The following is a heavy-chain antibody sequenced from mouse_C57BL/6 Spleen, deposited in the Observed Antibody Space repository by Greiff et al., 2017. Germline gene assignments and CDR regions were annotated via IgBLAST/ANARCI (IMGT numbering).Heavy chain of an antibody. D-gene: IGHD1-1*02. V-gene: IGHV1-15*01. CDR2: IDPETGGT. Sequence: VQLQESGAELVRPGASVTLSCKASGYTFTDYEMHWVKQTPVHGLEWIGAIDPETGGTAYNQKFKGKAILTADKSSSTAYMELRSLTSEDSAVYYCTRDYGLYYYAMDYWGQGTSVTVSS. J-gene: IGHJ4*01. CDR3: TRDYGLYYYAMDY. CDR1: GYTFTDYE.